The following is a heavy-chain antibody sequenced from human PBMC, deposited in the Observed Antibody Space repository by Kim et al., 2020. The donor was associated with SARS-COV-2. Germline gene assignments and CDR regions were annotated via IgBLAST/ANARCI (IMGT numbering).Heavy chain of an antibody. V-gene: IGHV3-7*01. J-gene: IGHJ3*02. CDR2: IKQDGSEK. CDR1: GFTFSSYW. D-gene: IGHD2-2*01. CDR3: ARDRVVPAAISPIDAFDI. Sequence: GGSLRLSCAASGFTFSSYWMSWVRQAPGKGLEWVANIKQDGSEKYYVDSVKGRFTISRDNAKNSLYLQMNSLRAEDTAVYYCARDRVVPAAISPIDAFDIWGQGTMVTVSS.